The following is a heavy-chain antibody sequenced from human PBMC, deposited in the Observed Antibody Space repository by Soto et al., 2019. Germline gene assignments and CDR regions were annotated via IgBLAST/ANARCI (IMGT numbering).Heavy chain of an antibody. CDR1: GITFPSDD. CDR2: MNPSGTNT. D-gene: IGHD3-9*01. V-gene: IGHV1-8*01. Sequence: QVQLVPSGAAVKKPWASVQVSCKASGITFPSDDIIWVRQTSGQGLEWMGWMNPSGTNTGYTQKFQGRATFSWNTPTTTAYMELTSLTSEDTAVYYCARYRTIAPLAFDIWGQGTMVTVSS. CDR3: ARYRTIAPLAFDI. J-gene: IGHJ3*02.